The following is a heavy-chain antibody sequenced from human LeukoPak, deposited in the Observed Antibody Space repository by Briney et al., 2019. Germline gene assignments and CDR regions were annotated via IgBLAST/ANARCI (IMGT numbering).Heavy chain of an antibody. D-gene: IGHD3-22*01. V-gene: IGHV3-74*01. Sequence: GSLRLSCAASGFTFSSYWMHWVRQAPGKGLVWVSRINSDGSSTSYADSVKGRFTISRDNAKNTLYLQMFSLRAEDTALYYCARLRDDSSHPVFEYWGHGTLVTVSS. CDR2: INSDGSST. J-gene: IGHJ4*01. CDR3: ARLRDDSSHPVFEY. CDR1: GFTFSSYW.